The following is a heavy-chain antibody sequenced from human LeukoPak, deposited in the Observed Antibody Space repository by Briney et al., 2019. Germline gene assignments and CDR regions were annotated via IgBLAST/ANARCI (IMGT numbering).Heavy chain of an antibody. CDR3: ARLALPIAYSSGWYWVDY. CDR1: GYSFTNYW. V-gene: IGHV5-51*01. CDR2: IYPGDSDT. J-gene: IGHJ4*02. D-gene: IGHD6-13*01. Sequence: GESFKISRKGSGYSFTNYWIGWVRPMPGTGPEWMGIIYPGDSDTRYSTSFQGQVTVSADKSISTASLQCSSPKASDPGIYLCARLALPIAYSSGWYWVDYWGQGTLVTVSS.